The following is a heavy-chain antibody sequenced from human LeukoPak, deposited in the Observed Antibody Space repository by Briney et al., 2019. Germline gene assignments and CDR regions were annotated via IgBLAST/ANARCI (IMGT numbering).Heavy chain of an antibody. V-gene: IGHV1-8*03. CDR2: MNPNSGNT. CDR3: ARTYCSSSFYYYYYMDV. D-gene: IGHD2-15*01. J-gene: IGHJ6*03. Sequence: ASVKVSCKASGYTFTSYDINWVRQATGQGLEWMGWMNPNSGNTGYAQKFQGRVTITRNTSISTAYMELSSLRSEDTAVYYCARTYCSSSFYYYYYMDVWGKGTTVTVSS. CDR1: GYTFTSYD.